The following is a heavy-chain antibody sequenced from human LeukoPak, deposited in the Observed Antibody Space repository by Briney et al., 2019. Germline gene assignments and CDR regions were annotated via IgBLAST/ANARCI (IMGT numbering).Heavy chain of an antibody. Sequence: SETLSLTCAVYGGSFSGYYWSWIRQPPGKGLEWIGEINHSGSTNYNPSLKSRVTISVDTSKNQFSLKLSSVTAADTAVYYCARGPRKTITRRNGAFDIWGQGTMVTVSS. D-gene: IGHD3-3*01. J-gene: IGHJ3*02. CDR3: ARGPRKTITRRNGAFDI. V-gene: IGHV4-34*01. CDR1: GGSFSGYY. CDR2: INHSGST.